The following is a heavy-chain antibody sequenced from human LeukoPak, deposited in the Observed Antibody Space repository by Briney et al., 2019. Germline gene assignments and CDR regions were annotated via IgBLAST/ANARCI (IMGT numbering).Heavy chain of an antibody. D-gene: IGHD1-26*01. Sequence: SETLSLTCAVYGGSFSGCYWSWIRQPPGKGLEWIGEINHSGSTNYNPSLKSRVTISVDTSKNQFSLKLSSVTAADTAVYYCAAWERDAFDIWGQGTMVTVSS. CDR1: GGSFSGCY. CDR2: INHSGST. CDR3: AAWERDAFDI. J-gene: IGHJ3*02. V-gene: IGHV4-34*01.